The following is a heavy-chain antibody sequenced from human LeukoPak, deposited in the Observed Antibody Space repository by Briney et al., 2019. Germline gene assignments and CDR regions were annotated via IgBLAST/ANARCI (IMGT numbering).Heavy chain of an antibody. V-gene: IGHV1-8*01. CDR3: ARGLRYLDWETANYYYYMDV. J-gene: IGHJ6*03. D-gene: IGHD3-9*01. CDR2: MNPNSGNT. CDR1: GYTFTSYD. Sequence: ASVKVSCKASGYTFTSYDINWVRQATGQGLEWMGWMNPNSGNTGYAQKFQGRVTMTRNTSISTAYMELSSLRSEDTAVYYCARGLRYLDWETANYYYYMDVWGKGTTVTVSS.